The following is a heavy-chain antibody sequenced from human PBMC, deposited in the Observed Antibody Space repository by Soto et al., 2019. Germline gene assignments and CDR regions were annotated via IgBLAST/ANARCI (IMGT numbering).Heavy chain of an antibody. CDR3: ARARGPILRYFDWFAWFDP. J-gene: IGHJ5*02. Sequence: SETLSLTCTVSGGSISSGGYYWSWIRQHPGKGLEWIGYIYYSGSTYYNPSLKSRVTISVDTSKNQFSLKLSSVTAADTAVYYCARARGPILRYFDWFAWFDPWGQGTLVTVPQ. D-gene: IGHD3-9*01. CDR2: IYYSGST. CDR1: GGSISSGGYY. V-gene: IGHV4-31*03.